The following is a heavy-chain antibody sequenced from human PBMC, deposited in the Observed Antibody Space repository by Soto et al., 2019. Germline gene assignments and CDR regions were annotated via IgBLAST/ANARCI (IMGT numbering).Heavy chain of an antibody. J-gene: IGHJ4*02. V-gene: IGHV4-34*01. D-gene: IGHD2-8*02. CDR3: ARDKITGLFDY. CDR2: INPGGST. Sequence: SDTLSLTCAVYGGSFSGYYWTWIRQPPGTGLEWIGEINPGGSTYYNPSLKSRVTISVDTSKNQFSLKLTSVTAADTAVYYCARDKITGLFDYWGQGTLVTVSS. CDR1: GGSFSGYY.